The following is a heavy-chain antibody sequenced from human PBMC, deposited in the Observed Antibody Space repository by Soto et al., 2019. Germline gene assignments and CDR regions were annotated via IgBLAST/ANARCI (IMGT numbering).Heavy chain of an antibody. CDR3: ARDPNHSNAYYHHYYYGMDV. CDR1: GYTLTGYG. V-gene: IGHV1-3*01. J-gene: IGHJ6*02. Sequence: ASVKVSCKASGYTLTGYGMHRVRQAPRQRLAWTGWINAGNGNTKYSEKLQGRVTITRDTSASTAYLELSSLRSEDTAVYYCARDPNHSNAYYHHYYYGMDVWGQGTTVTVTS. CDR2: INAGNGNT. D-gene: IGHD3-22*01.